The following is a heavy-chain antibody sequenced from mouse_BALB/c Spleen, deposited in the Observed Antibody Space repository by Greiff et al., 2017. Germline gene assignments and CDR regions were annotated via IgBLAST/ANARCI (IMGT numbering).Heavy chain of an antibody. J-gene: IGHJ2*01. CDR2: INSNGGST. CDR1: GFTFSSYG. D-gene: IGHD2-4*01. CDR3: ARGDYDY. V-gene: IGHV5-6-3*01. Sequence: EVMLVASGGGLVQPGGSLKLSCAASGFTFSSYGMSWVRPTPDKRLELVATINSNGGSTYYPDSVKGRFTISRDNAKNTLYLQMSSLKSEDTAMYYCARGDYDYWGQGTTLTVAS.